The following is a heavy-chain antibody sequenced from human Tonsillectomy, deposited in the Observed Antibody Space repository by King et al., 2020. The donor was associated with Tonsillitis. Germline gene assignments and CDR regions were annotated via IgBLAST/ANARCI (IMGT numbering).Heavy chain of an antibody. J-gene: IGHJ2*01. D-gene: IGHD2-2*01. CDR2: IYASGGT. Sequence: VQLQESGPGLVKPAQTLSVTCTVSGGSLSSGTYYCTWIRQSAGKGLEWIGRIYASGGTDYNPSLKSRVTMSIDTSTNQFSLEMKSVTAADTAVYFCVRQYSSSRYWNWYLDLWGRGTLAT. CDR1: GGSLSSGTYY. CDR3: VRQYSSSRYWNWYLDL. V-gene: IGHV4-61*02.